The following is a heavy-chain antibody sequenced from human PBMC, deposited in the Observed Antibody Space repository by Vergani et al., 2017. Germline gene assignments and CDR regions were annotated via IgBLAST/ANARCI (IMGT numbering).Heavy chain of an antibody. CDR3: ARKRGSGYYFDY. CDR2: IYYSGST. CDR1: GGSISSHY. V-gene: IGHV4-59*11. Sequence: QVQLQESGPGLVKPSETLSLTCTVSGGSISSHYWSWIQQPPGKGLEWIGYIYYSGSTNYNPSLKSRVTISVDTSKNQFSLKLSSVTAADTAVYYCARKRGSGYYFDYWGQGTLVTVSS. J-gene: IGHJ4*02. D-gene: IGHD3-10*01.